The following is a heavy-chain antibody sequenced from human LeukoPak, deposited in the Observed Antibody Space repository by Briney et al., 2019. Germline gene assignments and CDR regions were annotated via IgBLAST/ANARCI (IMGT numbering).Heavy chain of an antibody. D-gene: IGHD4-17*01. V-gene: IGHV3-30-3*01. CDR2: ISYDGSNK. J-gene: IGHJ3*02. CDR1: GFTFSSYA. CDR3: ARPRDYGDYDAFDI. Sequence: GGSLRLSCAASGFTFSSYAMHWVRQAPGKGLEWVAVISYDGSNKYYADSVKGRFTISRDNSKNTLYLQMNSLRAEDTAVYYCARPRDYGDYDAFDIWGQGTMVTVSS.